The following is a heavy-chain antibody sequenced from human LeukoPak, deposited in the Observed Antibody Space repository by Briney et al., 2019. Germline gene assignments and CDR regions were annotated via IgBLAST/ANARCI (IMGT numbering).Heavy chain of an antibody. CDR3: ARDRTASGSNFFDF. V-gene: IGHV1-2*02. Sequence: ASVKVSCKASGYSFTGNHIHWVRQAPGQGLEWMGWINPKSGGTNYAQKFQDRVTLTRDTSITTAYMELSRLSTDDTAVYYCARDRTASGSNFFDFWGQGSLVTVSS. CDR2: INPKSGGT. J-gene: IGHJ4*02. D-gene: IGHD6-13*01. CDR1: GYSFTGNH.